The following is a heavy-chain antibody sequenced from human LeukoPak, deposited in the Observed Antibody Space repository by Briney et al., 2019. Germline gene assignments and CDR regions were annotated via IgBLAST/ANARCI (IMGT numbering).Heavy chain of an antibody. CDR2: ISPGDSDI. D-gene: IGHD3-3*01. CDR1: GCSFTTYW. CDR3: ARGRYDFGVVPYYFDY. V-gene: IGHV5-51*01. Sequence: GESLKISCKGSGCSFTTYWIGWVRQLPGKGLEWMGIISPGDSDIRYSPSFQGQVTISADKSISTAYLQWTSLKASDTAMYYSARGRYDFGVVPYYFDYWGQGTLVTVSS. J-gene: IGHJ4*02.